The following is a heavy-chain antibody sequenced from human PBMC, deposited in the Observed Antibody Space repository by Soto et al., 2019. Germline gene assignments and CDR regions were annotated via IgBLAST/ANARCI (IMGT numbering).Heavy chain of an antibody. CDR3: VKDGTMAAPNDYFDY. CDR1: GFTFSNFG. D-gene: IGHD6-19*01. J-gene: IGHJ4*02. V-gene: IGHV3-23*01. CDR2: IGVDGVTT. Sequence: EVQLLESGGDLVQPGGSLRLSCVASGFTFSNFGMSWVRQAPGQGLQWVSIIGVDGVTTYYADSVRGRFTISRDNSKNTLYLQMNSLRAEDTAIYYCVKDGTMAAPNDYFDYWGQGTLVTVSS.